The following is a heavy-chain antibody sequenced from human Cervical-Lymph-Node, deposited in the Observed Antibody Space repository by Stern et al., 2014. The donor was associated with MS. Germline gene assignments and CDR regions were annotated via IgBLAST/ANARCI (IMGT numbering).Heavy chain of an antibody. CDR2: ITPNSGGT. CDR3: ARVGVDWFDP. CDR1: GYTFTGYS. Sequence: DQLVESGAEVKKPGASVKVSCKASGYTFTGYSMNWVRQAPGQGLEWMGRITPNSGGTNYAQKFQGRVTMTRDTSISTAYMELSRLRSDDTAVYYCARVGVDWFDPWGQGTLVTVSS. D-gene: IGHD2-8*01. V-gene: IGHV1-2*06. J-gene: IGHJ5*02.